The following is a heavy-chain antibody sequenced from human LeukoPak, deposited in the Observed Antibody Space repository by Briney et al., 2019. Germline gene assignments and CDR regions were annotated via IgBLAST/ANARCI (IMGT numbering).Heavy chain of an antibody. CDR2: IRYDGSNK. CDR1: GFTFSSYG. Sequence: PGGSLRLSCAASGFTFSSYGMHWVRQAPGKGLEWVAFIRYDGSNKYYADSVKGRFTISRDNSKNTLYLQMNSLRAEDTAVYYCAKDEYSSGWDADAFDIWGQGTMVTVSP. V-gene: IGHV3-30*02. D-gene: IGHD6-19*01. CDR3: AKDEYSSGWDADAFDI. J-gene: IGHJ3*02.